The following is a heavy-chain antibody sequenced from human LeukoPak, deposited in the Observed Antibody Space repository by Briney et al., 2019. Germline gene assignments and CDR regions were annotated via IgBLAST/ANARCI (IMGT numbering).Heavy chain of an antibody. V-gene: IGHV3-23*01. Sequence: GGSLRLSCAASEFTFSSYAMSWVRQAPGKGLEWVSAISGSGDTTYYTDSVKGRFTISRDNSKNTLYLQMDSLRAEDTAVYYCAKDGQGSNRYWGQGTLVTVSS. J-gene: IGHJ4*02. CDR1: EFTFSSYA. D-gene: IGHD4-11*01. CDR3: AKDGQGSNRY. CDR2: ISGSGDTT.